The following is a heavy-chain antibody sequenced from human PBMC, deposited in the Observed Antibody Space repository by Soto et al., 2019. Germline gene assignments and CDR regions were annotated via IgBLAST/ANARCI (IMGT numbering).Heavy chain of an antibody. V-gene: IGHV1-69*02. CDR1: GGTFSSYT. D-gene: IGHD6-13*01. CDR2: IIPILGIA. Sequence: ASVKVSCKASGGTFSSYTISWVRQAPGQGLEWMGRIIPILGIANYAQKFQGRVTITADKSTSTAYMELSSLRSEDTAVYYCATAAAGTDYGMDVWGQGTTVTVSS. CDR3: ATAAAGTDYGMDV. J-gene: IGHJ6*02.